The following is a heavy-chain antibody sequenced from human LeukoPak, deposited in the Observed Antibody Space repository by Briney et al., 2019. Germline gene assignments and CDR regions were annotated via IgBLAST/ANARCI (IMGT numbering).Heavy chain of an antibody. CDR3: ARHGVSIAARPYY. D-gene: IGHD6-6*01. CDR1: GGSISSSSYY. V-gene: IGHV4-39*01. CDR2: IYYSGST. Sequence: SSETLSLTCTVSGGSISSSSYYWGWIRQPPGKGLEWIGSIYYSGSTYYNLSLKSRVTISVDTSKNQFSLKLSSVTAADAAVYYCARHGVSIAARPYYWGQGTLVTVSS. J-gene: IGHJ4*02.